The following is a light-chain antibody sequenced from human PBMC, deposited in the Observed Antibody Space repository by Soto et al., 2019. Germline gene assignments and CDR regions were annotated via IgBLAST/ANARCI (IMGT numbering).Light chain of an antibody. V-gene: IGKV1-27*01. CDR2: AAS. Sequence: DIQLTQSPSSLSASVGDRVTITCRASQGISNYLAWYQQKPGKVPKLLMYAASTLQSGVPFRFSGSGSGTDFTLTISNLQPEDVAIYYCQKYDSAPWTFGQGTKVEIK. CDR1: QGISNY. J-gene: IGKJ1*01. CDR3: QKYDSAPWT.